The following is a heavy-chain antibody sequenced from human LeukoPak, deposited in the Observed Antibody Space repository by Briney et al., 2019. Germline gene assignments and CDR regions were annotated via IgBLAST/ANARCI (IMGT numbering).Heavy chain of an antibody. CDR1: GYSFTSYW. D-gene: IGHD3-9*01. CDR2: IYPGDSDT. Sequence: GESLKISCKGSGYSFTSYWIGWVRQMPGKGLEWMGIIYPGDSDTRYSPSFQGQVTISADKSISTAYLQWSSLKASDTAMYYCARRLGYDILTGYPSGFDYWGQGTLVTVSS. V-gene: IGHV5-51*01. J-gene: IGHJ4*02. CDR3: ARRLGYDILTGYPSGFDY.